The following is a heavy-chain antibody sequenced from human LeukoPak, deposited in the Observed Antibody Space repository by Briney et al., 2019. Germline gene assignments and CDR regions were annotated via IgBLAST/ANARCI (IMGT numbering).Heavy chain of an antibody. V-gene: IGHV3-30*02. CDR1: GFTFSSYG. CDR3: ARMMSIFGVVIPHFDY. J-gene: IGHJ4*02. Sequence: GGSLRLSCAASGFTFSSYGMHWVRQAPGKGLEWVAFIRYDGSDKYYADSVKGRFTISRDNSNNTLYLQMNSLRAEDTAVYYCARMMSIFGVVIPHFDYWGQGTLVTVSS. D-gene: IGHD3-3*01. CDR2: IRYDGSDK.